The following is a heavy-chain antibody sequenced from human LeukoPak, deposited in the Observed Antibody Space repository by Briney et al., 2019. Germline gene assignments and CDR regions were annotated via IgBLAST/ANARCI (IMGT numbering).Heavy chain of an antibody. Sequence: GASVKVSCKASGYTFTSYYMHWVRQAPGQGLEWMGIINPSGGSTSYAQKFQGRVTMTRDMSTSTVYMELSSLRSEDTAVYYCARKIGGSYGRDWFDPWGQGTLVTVSS. J-gene: IGHJ5*02. V-gene: IGHV1-46*01. CDR3: ARKIGGSYGRDWFDP. D-gene: IGHD1-26*01. CDR1: GYTFTSYY. CDR2: INPSGGST.